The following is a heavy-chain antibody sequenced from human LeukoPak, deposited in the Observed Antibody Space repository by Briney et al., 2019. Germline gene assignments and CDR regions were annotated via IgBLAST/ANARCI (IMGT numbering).Heavy chain of an antibody. J-gene: IGHJ4*02. D-gene: IGHD1-26*01. CDR2: TYYRTQWYH. CDR1: GDSVSTNTGA. CDR3: AREDRGGNGHFDF. Sequence: SQTLSLTCAMSGDSVSTNTGAWNWIRQSPSRGLEWLGRTYYRTQWYHDYAVSVKGRISINPDTSKNQFSLQLKSVTRVDTAVYYCAREDRGGNGHFDFWGQGTLVGVSS. V-gene: IGHV6-1*01.